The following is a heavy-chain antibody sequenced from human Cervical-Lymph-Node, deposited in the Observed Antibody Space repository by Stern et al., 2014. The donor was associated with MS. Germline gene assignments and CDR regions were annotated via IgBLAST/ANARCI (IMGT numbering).Heavy chain of an antibody. CDR1: GITFSHSA. D-gene: IGHD5-18*01. Sequence: QLVQSGPEVKKPGTSVKVSCKASGITFSHSAVQWLRQARGQRLELLGWVVVLHGDTNYAQSFQERVTITRDMSTSTVYMELRSLRSEDTAVYYCASERYTYYDDQRPPGGFGPWGQGTLVTVSS. V-gene: IGHV1-58*01. CDR3: ASERYTYYDDQRPPGGFGP. J-gene: IGHJ5*02. CDR2: VVVLHGDT.